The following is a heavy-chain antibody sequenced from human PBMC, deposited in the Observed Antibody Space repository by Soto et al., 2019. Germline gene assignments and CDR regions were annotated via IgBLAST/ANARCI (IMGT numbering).Heavy chain of an antibody. Sequence: EVQLVESGGGLIQPGGSLRLSCAASGFTVSSNYMSWVRQAPGKGLEWVSVIYSGGSTYYADSVKGRFTISRDNSKNTLDLQMNSLRAEDTAVYYCARYQGYSYGFLGMDVWGRGTTVTVSS. CDR3: ARYQGYSYGFLGMDV. J-gene: IGHJ6*02. CDR1: GFTVSSNY. D-gene: IGHD5-18*01. V-gene: IGHV3-53*01. CDR2: IYSGGST.